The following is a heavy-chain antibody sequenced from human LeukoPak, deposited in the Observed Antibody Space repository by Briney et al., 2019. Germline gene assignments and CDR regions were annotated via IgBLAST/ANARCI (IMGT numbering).Heavy chain of an antibody. CDR2: INSDGSST. CDR3: VREGIAAALDY. V-gene: IGHV3-74*01. CDR1: GFTFRSYW. D-gene: IGHD6-13*01. J-gene: IGHJ4*02. Sequence: GRSLRLSCEASGFTFRSYWMHWVRQAPGKGLVWVSRINSDGSSTNYADSVKGRFTISRDNAKSTLYLLMNSLRAEDTAVYYCVREGIAAALDYWGQGTLVTVSS.